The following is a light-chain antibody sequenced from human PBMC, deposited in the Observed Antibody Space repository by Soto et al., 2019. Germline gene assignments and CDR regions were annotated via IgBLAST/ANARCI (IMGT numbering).Light chain of an antibody. J-gene: IGLJ2*01. V-gene: IGLV2-8*01. CDR3: SSYAGSNNKV. CDR2: EVS. Sequence: QSALTQPPPASGSPGQSVTISCTGTSSDVGGYNYVSWYQQHPGKAPKLMIYEVSKRPSGVPDRFSGSKSGNTASLTVSGLQAEDEADYYCSSYAGSNNKVFGGGTKLTVL. CDR1: SSDVGGYNY.